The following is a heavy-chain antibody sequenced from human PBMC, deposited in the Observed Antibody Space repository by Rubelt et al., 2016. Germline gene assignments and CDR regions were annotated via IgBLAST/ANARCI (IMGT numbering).Heavy chain of an antibody. J-gene: IGHJ6*02. V-gene: IGHV1-2*02. Sequence: MHWVRQAPGQGLEWMGWINPNSGGTNYAQKFQGRVTMTRDTSISTAYMELSRLRSDDTAVYYCARGPIAAADYGMDVWGQGTTVTVSS. CDR2: INPNSGGT. D-gene: IGHD6-13*01. CDR3: ARGPIAAADYGMDV.